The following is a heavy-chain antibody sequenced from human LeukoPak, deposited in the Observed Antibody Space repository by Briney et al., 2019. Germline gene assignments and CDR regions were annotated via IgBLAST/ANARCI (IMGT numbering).Heavy chain of an antibody. CDR3: ARRRTTGTRSYFDY. V-gene: IGHV4-59*08. Sequence: SETLSLTCTVSGGSISSYYRSWIRQPPGKGLEWIGYIYYSGSTNYNPSLKSRVTISVDTSKNQFSLKLSSVTAADTAVYYCARRRTTGTRSYFDYWGQGTLVTVSS. CDR2: IYYSGST. J-gene: IGHJ4*02. CDR1: GGSISSYY. D-gene: IGHD1-1*01.